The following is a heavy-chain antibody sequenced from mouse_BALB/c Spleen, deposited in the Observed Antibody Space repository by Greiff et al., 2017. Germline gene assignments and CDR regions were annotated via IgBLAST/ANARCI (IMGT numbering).Heavy chain of an antibody. CDR3: TDGNDGNFWFAY. CDR2: IDPENGNT. J-gene: IGHJ3*01. D-gene: IGHD2-1*01. CDR1: GFNIKDYY. Sequence: VQLQQSGAELVRPGALVKLSCKASGFNIKDYYMHWVKQRPEQGLEWIGWIDPENGNTIYDPKFQGKASITADTSSNTAYLQLSSLTAEDTAVYYATDGNDGNFWFAYWGQGTLVTVSA. V-gene: IGHV14-1*02.